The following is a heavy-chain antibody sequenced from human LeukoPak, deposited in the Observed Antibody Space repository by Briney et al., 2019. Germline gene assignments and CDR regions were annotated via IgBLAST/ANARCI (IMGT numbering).Heavy chain of an antibody. J-gene: IGHJ4*02. V-gene: IGHV1-2*02. CDR3: ARTMVAGSNSGFDY. CDR1: GYTFTGYY. Sequence: ASVKVSCKASGYTFTGYYMHWVRQAPGQGLEWMGWINPNSGGTNYAQKFQGRVTMTRDTSISTAYMELSRLRSDDTAVYYCARTMVAGSNSGFDYSGQGTLVTVSS. D-gene: IGHD6-19*01. CDR2: INPNSGGT.